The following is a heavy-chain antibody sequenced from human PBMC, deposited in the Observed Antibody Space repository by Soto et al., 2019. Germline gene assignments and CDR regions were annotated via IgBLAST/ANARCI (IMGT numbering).Heavy chain of an antibody. CDR3: ARLTVVSTYFFDY. CDR1: GDCISSGDYS. D-gene: IGHD1-26*01. CDR2: VFQIGIT. Sequence: PSDTLSRTCVVSGDCISSGDYSWSWIRQPPGKGLEWIGYVFQIGITSYNPSLKSRVSISVDTSKNQFSLDLKSVTATDTAVYFCARLTVVSTYFFDYWGQGALVTVSS. V-gene: IGHV4-30-2*01. J-gene: IGHJ4*02.